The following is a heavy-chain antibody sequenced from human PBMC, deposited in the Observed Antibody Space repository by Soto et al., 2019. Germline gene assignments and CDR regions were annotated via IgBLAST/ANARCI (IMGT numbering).Heavy chain of an antibody. Sequence: QVQLVQSGAEVKKPGSSGKVSCKASGGTFSSYAISWVRQAAGQGREWMGGIIPILGTANYAQKFQGRVTITAADSTSTAYMAMSSLRSEDTAVYYCASAGGYSDSSFQGWGQGTLVTVSS. CDR3: ASAGGYSDSSFQG. CDR1: GGTFSSYA. D-gene: IGHD3-22*01. CDR2: IIPILGTA. V-gene: IGHV1-69*12. J-gene: IGHJ4*02.